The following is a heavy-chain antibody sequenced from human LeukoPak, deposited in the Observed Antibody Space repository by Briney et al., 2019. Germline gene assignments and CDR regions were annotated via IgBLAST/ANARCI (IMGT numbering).Heavy chain of an antibody. CDR1: GGSISPHY. Sequence: NPSETLSLTCTVSGGSISPHYWSWIRQPPGKGLEWIGEINHSGSTNYNPPLKSRVTISVDTSKNQFSLKLSSVTAADTAVYYCARGPLFRYSSSWSHFDYWGQGTLVTVSS. D-gene: IGHD6-13*01. CDR3: ARGPLFRYSSSWSHFDY. J-gene: IGHJ4*02. V-gene: IGHV4-34*01. CDR2: INHSGST.